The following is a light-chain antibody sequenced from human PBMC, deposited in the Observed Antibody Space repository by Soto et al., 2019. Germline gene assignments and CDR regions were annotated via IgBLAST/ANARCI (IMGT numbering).Light chain of an antibody. CDR2: WAS. V-gene: IGKV4-1*01. CDR1: QSVLYRSSNKNY. Sequence: DIVLTQSPDSLAVSLGERATINCKSSQSVLYRSSNKNYLAWYQQKPGQPPKLLIYWASTRESGVPDRFSGSGSGTDFTLTISSLQAEDVAVYYCQQYYTSPRTFGQGTKLEIK. J-gene: IGKJ2*01. CDR3: QQYYTSPRT.